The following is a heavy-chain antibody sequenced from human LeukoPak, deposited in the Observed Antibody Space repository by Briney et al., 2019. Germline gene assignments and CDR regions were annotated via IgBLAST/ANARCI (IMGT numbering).Heavy chain of an antibody. V-gene: IGHV4-34*01. CDR2: INHSGST. D-gene: IGHD3-10*01. J-gene: IGHJ4*02. CDR3: ARRLWFGELYFDY. Sequence: SETLSLTCTVSGGSISSYYWSWTRQPPGKGLEWIGEINHSGSTNYNPSLKSRVTISVDTSKNQFSLKLSSVTAADTAVYYCARRLWFGELYFDYWGQGTLVTVSS. CDR1: GGSISSYY.